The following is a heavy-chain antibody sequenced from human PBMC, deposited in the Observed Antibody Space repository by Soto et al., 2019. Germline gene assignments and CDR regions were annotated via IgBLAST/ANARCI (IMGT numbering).Heavy chain of an antibody. CDR2: ISGSGGST. Sequence: EVQLLESGGGLVQPGGSLRLSCAASGFTFSSYAMSWVRQAPGKGLEWVSAISGSGGSTYYEDSVKGRFTISRDNSKNTLYLQMNSLRAEDTAVYYCAKSPRIQLWPDYFDYWGQGTLVTVSS. CDR1: GFTFSSYA. V-gene: IGHV3-23*01. D-gene: IGHD5-18*01. CDR3: AKSPRIQLWPDYFDY. J-gene: IGHJ4*02.